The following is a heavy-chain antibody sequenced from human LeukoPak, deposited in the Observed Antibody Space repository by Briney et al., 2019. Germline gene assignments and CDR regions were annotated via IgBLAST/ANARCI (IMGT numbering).Heavy chain of an antibody. CDR1: GITFNTYG. J-gene: IGHJ3*02. CDR2: ISYDGSEK. CDR3: AKDVGPWNYYAFDI. D-gene: IGHD1-7*01. Sequence: GGSLRLSCAASGITFNTYGIQWVRQAPGKGLEWVAVISYDGSEKYYADSVKGRFIIYRDNSKNTLYLKMNSLRAEDTAVYYCAKDVGPWNYYAFDIWGQGTMVTVSS. V-gene: IGHV3-30*18.